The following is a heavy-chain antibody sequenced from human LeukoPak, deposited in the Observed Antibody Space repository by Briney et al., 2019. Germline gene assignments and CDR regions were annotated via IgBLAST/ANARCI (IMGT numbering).Heavy chain of an antibody. CDR3: ARGLLAYDSHGFPIAGAPATFDF. CDR2: IHNSGNT. Sequence: SETLSLICTVSGDSITSVDYFWSWIRQPPGKGLEWLGYIHNSGNTYYNPSLQSRISLSIDTSKSEVSLRLTSVTAADTAVYLCARGLLAYDSHGFPIAGAPATFDFWGQGTLVTVSS. CDR1: GDSITSVDYF. J-gene: IGHJ4*02. V-gene: IGHV4-30-4*01. D-gene: IGHD3-22*01.